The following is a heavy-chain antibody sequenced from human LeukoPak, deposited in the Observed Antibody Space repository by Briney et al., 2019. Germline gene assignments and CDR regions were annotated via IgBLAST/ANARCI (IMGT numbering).Heavy chain of an antibody. J-gene: IGHJ4*02. Sequence: GASVKVSCKASGYTSTSYDINWVRQATGQGLEWMGWMNPNSGNTGYAQKFQGRVTMTRNTSISTAYMELSSLRSEDTAVYYCASLQGGYNYYFDYWGQGTLVTVSS. CDR3: ASLQGGYNYYFDY. CDR1: GYTSTSYD. D-gene: IGHD5-24*01. V-gene: IGHV1-8*01. CDR2: MNPNSGNT.